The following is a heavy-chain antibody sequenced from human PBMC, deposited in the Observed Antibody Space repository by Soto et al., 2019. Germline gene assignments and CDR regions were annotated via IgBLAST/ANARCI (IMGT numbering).Heavy chain of an antibody. J-gene: IGHJ4*02. V-gene: IGHV3-30*18. D-gene: IGHD6-13*01. CDR1: GFTFSSYG. Sequence: PGGSLRLSCAASGFTFSSYGMHWVRQAPGKGLEWVAVISYDGSNKYYADSVKGRFTISRDNSKNTLYLQMNSLRAEDTAVYYCAKGHRSSSWSNFAYWGQGSLVTVYS. CDR2: ISYDGSNK. CDR3: AKGHRSSSWSNFAY.